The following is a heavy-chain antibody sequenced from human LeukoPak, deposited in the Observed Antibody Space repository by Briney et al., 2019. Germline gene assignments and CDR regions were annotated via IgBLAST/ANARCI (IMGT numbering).Heavy chain of an antibody. V-gene: IGHV4-38-2*02. CDR1: GYSISSGYY. J-gene: IGHJ4*02. Sequence: SETLSLTCTVSGYSISSGYYWGWIRQPPGKGLEWIGSIYHSGSTYYNPSLKSRVTISVDTSKNQFSLKLTSVTAADTAVYYCARVRYRLAETYIDYWGQGTLVTVSS. CDR3: ARVRYRLAETYIDY. CDR2: IYHSGST. D-gene: IGHD3-16*01.